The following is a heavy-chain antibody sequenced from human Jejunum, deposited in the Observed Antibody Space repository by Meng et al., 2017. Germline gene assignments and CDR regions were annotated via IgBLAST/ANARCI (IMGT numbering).Heavy chain of an antibody. CDR3: GHGYFYFDN. Sequence: ASVKVSCKASGYRFTDSSMHWVRQAPGQGLEWVGWINPKTGDTSYAQKFLGRVTMARDPSINTADMELSRLRSDDTAVYYCGHGYFYFDNWGQGTLVTVSS. CDR1: GYRFTDSS. J-gene: IGHJ4*02. D-gene: IGHD3-22*01. CDR2: INPKTGDT. V-gene: IGHV1-2*02.